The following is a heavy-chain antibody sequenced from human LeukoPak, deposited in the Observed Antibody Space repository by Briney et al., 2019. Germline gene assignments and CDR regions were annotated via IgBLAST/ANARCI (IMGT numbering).Heavy chain of an antibody. V-gene: IGHV3-49*04. J-gene: IGHJ4*02. CDR3: TRQHDYGDYFDY. CDR2: IRSKAFGGTV. D-gene: IGHD4-17*01. Sequence: PGRALRLSCTASGFTFGDYTMSWVRQAPGKGLEWVGVIRSKAFGGTVEYAASVKGRFTISRDDSKSIAYLQMNSLKTEDTAVYYCTRQHDYGDYFDYWGQGTLVTVSS. CDR1: GFTFGDYT.